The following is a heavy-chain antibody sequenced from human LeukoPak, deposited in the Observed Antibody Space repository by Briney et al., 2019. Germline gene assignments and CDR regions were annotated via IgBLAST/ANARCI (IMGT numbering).Heavy chain of an antibody. D-gene: IGHD2-2*02. CDR1: ELTFTNHG. V-gene: IGHV3-30*02. J-gene: IGHJ4*02. CDR2: IQNDGGNR. Sequence: PGGSLRLSCAASELTFTNHGMHWVRQAPGKGLEWVAFIQNDGGNRYYADSVKGRFSISRDNSKNTLYLQMNTLRAEDTAVYYCAKSWSRVLVPAAIDYWGQGTLVTVSS. CDR3: AKSWSRVLVPAAIDY.